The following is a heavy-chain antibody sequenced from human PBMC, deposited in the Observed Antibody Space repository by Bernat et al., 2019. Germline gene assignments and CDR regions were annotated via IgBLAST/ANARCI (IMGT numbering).Heavy chain of an antibody. Sequence: EVQLVESGGGLVQPGGSLRLSCAASGFTFSSYWMSWVRQAPEKWLEWVANINRDGSGTYYVDAVKGRFTISRDNAKNSLYLQMNSLKTEETAVYYCAGGGVNGGIGTGRDRGGGHWGQGTLVTVSS. V-gene: IGHV3-7*03. CDR2: INRDGSGT. J-gene: IGHJ4*02. D-gene: IGHD4-23*01. CDR1: GFTFSSYW. CDR3: AGGGVNGGIGTGRDRGGGH.